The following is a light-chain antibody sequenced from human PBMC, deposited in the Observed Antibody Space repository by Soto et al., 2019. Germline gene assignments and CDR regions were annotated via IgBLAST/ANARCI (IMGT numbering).Light chain of an antibody. Sequence: DIQMTQSPSSLSASVGDRVTITCRASQSIGTYLNWYQQNPGKAPKLLISTASNLQSGVPSRFRGSGSGTDFTLTISGLQPEDFVTYSCQQSYSTPWTFGQGTKVEIK. CDR2: TAS. CDR3: QQSYSTPWT. V-gene: IGKV1-39*01. J-gene: IGKJ1*01. CDR1: QSIGTY.